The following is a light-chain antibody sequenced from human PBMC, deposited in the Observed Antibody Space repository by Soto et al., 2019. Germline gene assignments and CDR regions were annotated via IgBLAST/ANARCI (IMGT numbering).Light chain of an antibody. J-gene: IGKJ5*01. CDR3: QQYNNWPPIT. V-gene: IGKV3-15*01. CDR1: ESVSDD. Sequence: IVLTQSPANLSFSPWERATLACRASESVSDDLAWYQQKPGRAPRLLIYRASTRATGIPARFSGSGSGTEFTLTISSLQSEDFAVYYCQQYNNWPPITFGQGTRLEI. CDR2: RAS.